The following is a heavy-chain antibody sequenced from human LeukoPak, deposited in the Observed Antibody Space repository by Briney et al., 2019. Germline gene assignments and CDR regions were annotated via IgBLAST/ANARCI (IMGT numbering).Heavy chain of an antibody. Sequence: PSETLSLTCAVSGGSISSGGYSWSWIRQPPGKGLEWIGYIYHSGSTYYNPSLKSRVTISVDRSKNQFSLRLTSVTAADTAVYYCARHVGYSTSGFPPAHFDYWGQGTLVTVSS. CDR1: GGSISSGGYS. V-gene: IGHV4-30-2*01. CDR2: IYHSGST. D-gene: IGHD6-13*01. CDR3: ARHVGYSTSGFPPAHFDY. J-gene: IGHJ4*02.